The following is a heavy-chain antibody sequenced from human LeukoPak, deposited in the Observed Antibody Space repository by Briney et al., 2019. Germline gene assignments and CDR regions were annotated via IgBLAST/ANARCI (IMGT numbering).Heavy chain of an antibody. CDR1: GFTVTSNC. J-gene: IGHJ4*02. V-gene: IGHV3-53*01. CDR2: IYSGGST. CDR3: AKDQAWSSGLDY. Sequence: GGSLRLSCAASGFTVTSNCMGWVRQAPGKGLEWVSVIYSGGSTYYAGSVKGRFTISRDSSKNTLYLQMNSLRAEDTAVYYCAKDQAWSSGLDYWGQGTLVTVSS. D-gene: IGHD6-19*01.